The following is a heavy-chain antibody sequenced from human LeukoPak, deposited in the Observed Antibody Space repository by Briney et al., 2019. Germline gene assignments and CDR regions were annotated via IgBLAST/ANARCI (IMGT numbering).Heavy chain of an antibody. CDR3: ARGPNSNWSGLDF. Sequence: GGSLRLPCTASGFSFSGHWMHWARQLPGEGLVWVSRISPTGSTTSYADSVKGRFTVSRDNAKNTLYLQVNNLRAEDTAVYYCARGPNSNWSGLDFWGQGTLLTVSS. V-gene: IGHV3-74*01. J-gene: IGHJ4*02. D-gene: IGHD6-6*01. CDR1: GFSFSGHW. CDR2: ISPTGSTT.